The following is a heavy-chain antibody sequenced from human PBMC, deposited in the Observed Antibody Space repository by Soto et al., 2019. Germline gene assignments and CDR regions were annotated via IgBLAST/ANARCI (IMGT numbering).Heavy chain of an antibody. V-gene: IGHV3-48*01. CDR2: ISSSSSTI. CDR1: GFTFSSYS. J-gene: IGHJ4*02. Sequence: PGGSLRLSCAASGFTFSSYSMNWVRQAPGKGLEWVSYISSSSSTIYYADSVKGRFTISRDNAKNSLYLQMNSLRAEDTAVYYCARYCSGGSCYSQIDYWGQGTLVTVSS. D-gene: IGHD2-15*01. CDR3: ARYCSGGSCYSQIDY.